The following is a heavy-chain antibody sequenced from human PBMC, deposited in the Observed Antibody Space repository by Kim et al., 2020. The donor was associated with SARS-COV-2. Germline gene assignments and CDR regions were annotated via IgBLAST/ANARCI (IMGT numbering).Heavy chain of an antibody. J-gene: IGHJ4*02. V-gene: IGHV6-1*01. CDR3: ARDAPVGSHFDY. Sequence: NSYAEAAKRRIANTPDTSKNQFSLQLNSVTPEDTAVYYCARDAPVGSHFDYWGQGALVTVSS. D-gene: IGHD1-26*01. CDR2: N.